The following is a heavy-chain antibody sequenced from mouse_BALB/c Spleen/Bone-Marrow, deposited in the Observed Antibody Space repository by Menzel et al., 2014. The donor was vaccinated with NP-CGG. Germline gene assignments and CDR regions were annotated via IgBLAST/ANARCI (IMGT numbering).Heavy chain of an antibody. CDR2: INPSTGYT. Sequence: VQLQQSGAELAKPGASVKMSCKASGYTFTSYWMHWVKQRPGQGLEWIGYINPSTGYTAYNQKFKDKATLTADKSSSTAYMQLSSLTSEDSAVYYCARSAPWDGFAYWGQGTLVTVSA. J-gene: IGHJ3*01. V-gene: IGHV1-7*01. D-gene: IGHD4-1*01. CDR1: GYTFTSYW. CDR3: ARSAPWDGFAY.